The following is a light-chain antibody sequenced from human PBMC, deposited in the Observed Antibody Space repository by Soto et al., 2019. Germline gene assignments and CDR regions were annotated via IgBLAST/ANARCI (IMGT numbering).Light chain of an antibody. Sequence: DIQMTQSPSALSASVGDRVTITCRASQNINSWLAWYQQKPGKAPNLLIYTASILEVGVPSRFSGSASGTEFTLTISSLQPDDSAIYYCQQYNSYSGGFTFGQGTKLEIK. CDR2: TAS. CDR1: QNINSW. J-gene: IGKJ2*01. V-gene: IGKV1-5*03. CDR3: QQYNSYSGGFT.